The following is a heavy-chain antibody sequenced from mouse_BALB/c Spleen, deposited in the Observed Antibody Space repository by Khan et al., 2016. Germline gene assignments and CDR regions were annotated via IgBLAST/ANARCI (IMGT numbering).Heavy chain of an antibody. CDR1: GYTFTNYG. J-gene: IGHJ3*01. Sequence: QIQLVQSGPELKKPGETVKISCKASGYTFTNYGMIWVKQAPGKGLKWMGWINTNTGEPAYAEEFKGRFALSLETSASTAYLQISSLKNEDTATYVCGRYGKGTLFAYGGQGTLVTVSA. D-gene: IGHD2-1*01. V-gene: IGHV9-3*02. CDR3: GRYGKGTLFAY. CDR2: INTNTGEP.